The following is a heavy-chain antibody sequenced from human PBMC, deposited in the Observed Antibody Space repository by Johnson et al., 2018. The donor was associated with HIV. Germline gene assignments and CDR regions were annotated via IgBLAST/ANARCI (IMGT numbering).Heavy chain of an antibody. Sequence: QVQLVESGGGLVQPGGSLRLSCAASGFTFNDYYMSWIRQAPGKGLEWVSYISSSGGTIYNADSVKGRFTIPRNNAKNSLYLQMNSLRAEDTAVYFCATVWRNEGRHSFDVWGQGTMVTVSS. CDR2: ISSSGGTI. D-gene: IGHD1-1*01. CDR1: GFTFNDYY. V-gene: IGHV3-11*04. CDR3: ATVWRNEGRHSFDV. J-gene: IGHJ3*01.